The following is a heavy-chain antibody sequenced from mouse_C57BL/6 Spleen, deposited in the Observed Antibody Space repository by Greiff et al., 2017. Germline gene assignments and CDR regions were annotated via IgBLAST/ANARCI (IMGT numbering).Heavy chain of an antibody. CDR1: GYAFTNYL. V-gene: IGHV1-54*01. CDR2: INPGSGGT. D-gene: IGHD2-5*01. CDR3: ARSGAYYSNYAVFAY. Sequence: QVQLQQSGAELVRPGTSVKVSCKASGYAFTNYLIEWVKQRPGQGLEWIGVINPGSGGTNYNEKFKGKATLTADKSSSTAYMQLSSLTSEDSAVYFWARSGAYYSNYAVFAYWGQGTLVTVSA. J-gene: IGHJ3*01.